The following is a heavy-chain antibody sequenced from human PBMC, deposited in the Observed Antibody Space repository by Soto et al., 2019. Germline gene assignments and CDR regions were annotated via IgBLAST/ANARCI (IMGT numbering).Heavy chain of an antibody. CDR2: ISSSGDST. D-gene: IGHD1-7*01. J-gene: IGHJ1*01. Sequence: QVQVVESGGGLVKPGGSLRLSCAASGFTFSDYYMSWIRQAPGKGLEWVSFISSSGDSTKYADSVKGRFTISRDNAKNSLYLQLNSLRAEDTAVYYCAIGGGKGTTSRGQVYNWGQGTLVTVSS. CDR1: GFTFSDYY. CDR3: AIGGGKGTTSRGQVYN. V-gene: IGHV3-11*06.